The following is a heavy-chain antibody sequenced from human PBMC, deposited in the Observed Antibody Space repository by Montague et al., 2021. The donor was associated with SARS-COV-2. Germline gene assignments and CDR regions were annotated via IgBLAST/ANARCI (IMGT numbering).Heavy chain of an antibody. CDR2: IHSGASYA. CDR3: AKGVGQKSSAVDY. D-gene: IGHD1-26*01. Sequence: SLRLSCAASGFTFSSHDMTWVRQAPGKGLEWVSIIHSGASYASYXGSVKGRFTISRDNSKNTLYLQMNSLRAEDTAVYYCAKGVGQKSSAVDYWGQGTQVTVSS. CDR1: GFTFSSHD. V-gene: IGHV3-23*03. J-gene: IGHJ4*02.